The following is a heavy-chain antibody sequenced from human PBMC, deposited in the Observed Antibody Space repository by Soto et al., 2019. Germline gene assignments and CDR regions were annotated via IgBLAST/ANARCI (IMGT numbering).Heavy chain of an antibody. CDR1: GGTFSSYA. CDR2: IIPIFGTA. V-gene: IGHV1-69*06. CDR3: ASGDTYSSSSGGYYYYYGMDV. J-gene: IGHJ6*02. D-gene: IGHD6-6*01. Sequence: QVQLVQSGAEVKKPGSSVNVSCKASGGTFSSYAISWVRQAPGQGLEWMGGIIPIFGTANYAQKFQGRVTITADKSTSTAYMELSSLRSEDTAVYYCASGDTYSSSSGGYYYYYGMDVWGQGTTVTVSS.